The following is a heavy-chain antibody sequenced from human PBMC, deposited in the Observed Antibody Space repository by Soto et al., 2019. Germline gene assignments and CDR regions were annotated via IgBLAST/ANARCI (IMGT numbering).Heavy chain of an antibody. Sequence: EVQLVESGGGLVQPGGSLRLSCAASGFTFSSYWMHWVRQAPGKGLVWVSRINSDWSHRSYADSVKGRFTISRDNAKNTRFLQMNGVGAADTAVYCCASGMEGSRSSGDYWGQGTLVTVSS. CDR3: ASGMEGSRSSGDY. V-gene: IGHV3-74*01. CDR1: GFTFSSYW. D-gene: IGHD3-22*01. CDR2: INSDWSHR. J-gene: IGHJ4*02.